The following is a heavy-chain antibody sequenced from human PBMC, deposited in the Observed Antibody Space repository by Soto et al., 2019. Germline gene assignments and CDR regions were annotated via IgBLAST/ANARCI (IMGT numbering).Heavy chain of an antibody. V-gene: IGHV5-51*01. Sequence: GESLKIACKGSGYTFTAYWIGWVRQMPGKGLELMVIIYPGDSDTRYSQSFQGKGTISADKSISTAYLQWSSLKASDTAMFYCARGGYSGNCKDPFDXWGPVTMVPVS. J-gene: IGHJ3*02. CDR2: IYPGDSDT. CDR3: ARGGYSGNCKDPFDX. CDR1: GYTFTAYW. D-gene: IGHD2-15*01.